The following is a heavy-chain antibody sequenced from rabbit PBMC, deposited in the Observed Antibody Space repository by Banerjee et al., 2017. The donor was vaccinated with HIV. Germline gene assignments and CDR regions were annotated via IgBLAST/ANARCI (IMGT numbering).Heavy chain of an antibody. CDR2: IYIGEGSA. Sequence: QSLEESGGDPVKPEGSLTLTCTASGFDFSGYYMSWVRQAPGKGLEWIGIIYIGEGSADYASWVNGRFTISSDNAQNTVDLQMNSLTAADTATYFCARGASRADLWGQGTLVTVS. D-gene: IGHD1-1*01. CDR1: GFDFSGYY. V-gene: IGHV1S7*01. J-gene: IGHJ3*01. CDR3: ARGASRADL.